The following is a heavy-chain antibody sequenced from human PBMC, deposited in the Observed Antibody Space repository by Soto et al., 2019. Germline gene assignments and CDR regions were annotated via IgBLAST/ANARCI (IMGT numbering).Heavy chain of an antibody. CDR2: IGSSGGGT. D-gene: IGHD2-21*02. J-gene: IGHJ4*02. V-gene: IGHV3-23*01. CDR1: GLFFSSYA. Sequence: EVQLLESGGGLVQPGGSRRLSFAASGLFFSSYALSWVGQAQGRGLEWVSTIGSSGGGTYYADSVKGRFTISRDNSKNSLYLQMNSLRAEDTAVYYCAQGGDVVTAIRTLDYWGRGTLVTVSS. CDR3: AQGGDVVTAIRTLDY.